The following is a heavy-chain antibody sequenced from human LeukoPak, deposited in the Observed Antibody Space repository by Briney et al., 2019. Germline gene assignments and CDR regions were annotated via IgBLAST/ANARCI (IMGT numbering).Heavy chain of an antibody. Sequence: GESLRLSCAASGFTVSSNYMSWVRQAPGKGLEWVSLIYSGGSTYYADSVKGRFTISRDNAKNSLYLQMNSLRAEDTAVYYCARAISGWLLYFDYWGQGTLVTVSS. CDR1: GFTVSSNY. V-gene: IGHV3-53*01. J-gene: IGHJ4*02. CDR2: IYSGGST. D-gene: IGHD6-19*01. CDR3: ARAISGWLLYFDY.